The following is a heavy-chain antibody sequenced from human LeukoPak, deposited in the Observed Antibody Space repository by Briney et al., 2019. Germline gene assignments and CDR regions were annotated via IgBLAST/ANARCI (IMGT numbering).Heavy chain of an antibody. CDR3: ARLGRYSSGWYWLDP. CDR2: INHSGST. V-gene: IGHV4-34*01. J-gene: IGHJ5*02. CDR1: GGSFSGSY. D-gene: IGHD6-19*01. Sequence: SETLSLTCAVYGGSFSGSYWSWFRQPPGKGLEWIGEINHSGSTNYNPSLKSRVTISVDTSKNQFSLKLSSVTAADTAVYYCARLGRYSSGWYWLDPWGQGTLVTVSS.